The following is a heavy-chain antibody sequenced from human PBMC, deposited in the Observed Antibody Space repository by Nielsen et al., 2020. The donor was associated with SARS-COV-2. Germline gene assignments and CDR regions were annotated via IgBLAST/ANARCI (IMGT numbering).Heavy chain of an antibody. J-gene: IGHJ3*02. CDR2: ISSSSSYI. CDR1: GFTFSSYS. CDR3: ARTTAMVTSHAFDI. V-gene: IGHV3-21*01. Sequence: GESLKISCAASGFTFSSYSMNWVRQAPGKGLEWVSSISSSSSYIYYADSVKGRFTISRDNAKNSLYLQMNSLRAEDTVVYYCARTTAMVTSHAFDIWGQGTMVTVSS. D-gene: IGHD5-18*01.